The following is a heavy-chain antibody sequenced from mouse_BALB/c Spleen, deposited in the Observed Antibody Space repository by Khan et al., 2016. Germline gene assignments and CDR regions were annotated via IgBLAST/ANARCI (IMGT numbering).Heavy chain of an antibody. Sequence: QVQLQQPGAELAKPGASVKMSCKASGYTFTSYWMHWVKQRPGQGLEWIGYINPSTGYTEYNQKFKDEATLTADKSSSTAYMQLSSLTSEDSAVYYCAIYDGYYFDYWGQGTTLTVSS. CDR1: GYTFTSYW. D-gene: IGHD2-3*01. J-gene: IGHJ2*01. CDR3: AIYDGYYFDY. CDR2: INPSTGYT. V-gene: IGHV1-7*01.